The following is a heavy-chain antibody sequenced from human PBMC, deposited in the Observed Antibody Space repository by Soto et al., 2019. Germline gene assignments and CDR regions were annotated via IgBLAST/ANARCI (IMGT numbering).Heavy chain of an antibody. J-gene: IGHJ4*02. CDR3: AKAWYYDSSGYLPFDY. D-gene: IGHD3-22*01. V-gene: IGHV3-23*01. CDR1: GFTFSSYA. Sequence: PVGSLRLSCAASGFTFSSYAMSWVRQAPGKGLEWVSAISGSGGSTYYADSVKGRFTISRDNSKNTLFLQMNSLRADDTAVYYCAKAWYYDSSGYLPFDYWGQGTLVTVSS. CDR2: ISGSGGST.